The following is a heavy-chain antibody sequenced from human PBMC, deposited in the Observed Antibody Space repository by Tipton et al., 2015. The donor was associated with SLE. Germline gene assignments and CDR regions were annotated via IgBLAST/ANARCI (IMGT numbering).Heavy chain of an antibody. V-gene: IGHV4-59*08. J-gene: IGHJ4*02. D-gene: IGHD3-22*01. CDR1: GGSISSYY. CDR2: IYYSGST. CDR3: AGRLGSSGFDY. Sequence: TLSLTCTVSGGSISSYYWSWIRQPPGKGLEWIGYIYYSGSTNYNPSLKSRFTISVDTSKNQFSLKLSSVTAADTAVYYCAGRLGSSGFDYWGQGTLVTVSS.